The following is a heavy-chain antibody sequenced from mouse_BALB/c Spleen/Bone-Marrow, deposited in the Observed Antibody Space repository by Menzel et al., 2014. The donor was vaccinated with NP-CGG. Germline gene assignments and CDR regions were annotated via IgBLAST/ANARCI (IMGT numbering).Heavy chain of an antibody. CDR3: ARQGTGTGYFDY. Sequence: EVMLVESGGGLVKPGGSLKLSCAASGFAFSSYDMSWVRPTPEKRLEWVATFSSGDNYTYYPDSVKGRFTLSRDNARNTLYLQMTSLRSEDTAFYYCARQGTGTGYFDYWGQGTTLTVSS. V-gene: IGHV5-9*02. CDR2: FSSGDNYT. CDR1: GFAFSSYD. D-gene: IGHD4-1*01. J-gene: IGHJ2*01.